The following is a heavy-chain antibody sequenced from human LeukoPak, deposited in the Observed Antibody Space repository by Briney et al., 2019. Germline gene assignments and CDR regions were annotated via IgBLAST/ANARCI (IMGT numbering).Heavy chain of an antibody. CDR2: INPSSGTT. J-gene: IGHJ4*02. D-gene: IGHD3-10*01. CDR3: ARGGFGSGSYFIE. CDR1: GYTFINYY. V-gene: IGHV1-46*01. Sequence: GASVKVSCKASGYTFINYYIHWVRQAPGQGLEWMGIINPSSGTTSYAQKFQGRVTMTRDTSTSTVYMELSSLRSGDTAVYYCARGGFGSGSYFIEWGQGSLVTVSS.